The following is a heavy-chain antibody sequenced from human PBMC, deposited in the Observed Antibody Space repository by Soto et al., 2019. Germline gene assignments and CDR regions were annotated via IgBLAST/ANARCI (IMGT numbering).Heavy chain of an antibody. V-gene: IGHV1-18*01. D-gene: IGHD3-3*01. CDR3: ARDPHEFWSSYFFDP. CDR2: ISAYNGQT. J-gene: IGHJ5*02. CDR1: GYPFDMYG. Sequence: AAVKVSCKASGYPFDMYGINWVRQAPGQRLEWMGWISAYNGQTDYAQNFQGRVTMATDTSTNTAYMELRNLRSDDTAVYYCARDPHEFWSSYFFDPWGPGPLVTVSS.